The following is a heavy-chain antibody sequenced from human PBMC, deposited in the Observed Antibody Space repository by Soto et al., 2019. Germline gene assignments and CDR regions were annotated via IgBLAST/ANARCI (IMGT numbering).Heavy chain of an antibody. CDR1: GFTFSDYF. J-gene: IGHJ4*02. Sequence: QVHLVESGGGLVKPGGSLRLSCAASGFTFSDYFMTWIRQAPVKGLEWVSYISGSGSIIFYADSVKGRFTISRDNAKNSLYLQMNSLRAEDTAVYYCARRHYGSGWYYFDYWGPGTLVTVSS. D-gene: IGHD6-19*01. CDR2: ISGSGSII. V-gene: IGHV3-11*01. CDR3: ARRHYGSGWYYFDY.